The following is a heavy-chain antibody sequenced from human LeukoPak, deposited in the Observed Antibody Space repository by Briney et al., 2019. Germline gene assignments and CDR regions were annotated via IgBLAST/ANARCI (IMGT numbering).Heavy chain of an antibody. V-gene: IGHV3-21*03. CDR1: GFTFSSYT. Sequence: GGSPRLSCAASGFTFSSYTMNWVRQAPGKGLEWVSSISSGSNYIYYADSLKGRFTISRDNARNSLYLQMNSLRAEDTAVYYCAREAYCSGGSCYYFDYWGQGTLVTVSS. J-gene: IGHJ4*02. CDR3: AREAYCSGGSCYYFDY. D-gene: IGHD2-15*01. CDR2: ISSGSNYI.